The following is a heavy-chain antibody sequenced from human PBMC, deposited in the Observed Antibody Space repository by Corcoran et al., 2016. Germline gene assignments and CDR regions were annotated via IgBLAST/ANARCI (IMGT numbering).Heavy chain of an antibody. D-gene: IGHD6-19*01. CDR1: GFTFSSYS. CDR3: ARVIPARTYSSGWHDAFDI. CDR2: ISSSSSTI. Sequence: EVQLVESGGGLVQPGGSLRLSCAASGFTFSSYSMNWVRQAPGKGLEWVSYISSSSSTIYYADSVMGRFTISRDNAKNSLYLQMNSLRDEDTAVYYCARVIPARTYSSGWHDAFDIWGQGTMVTVSS. J-gene: IGHJ3*02. V-gene: IGHV3-48*02.